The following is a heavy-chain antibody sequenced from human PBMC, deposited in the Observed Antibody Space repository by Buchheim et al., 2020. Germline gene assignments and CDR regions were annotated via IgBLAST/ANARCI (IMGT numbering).Heavy chain of an antibody. CDR1: GYTFTGYY. Sequence: QVQLVQSGAEVKKPGASVKVSCKASGYTFTGYYMHWVRQAPGQGLEWMGWSNPNSGGTNYAQKFQVWVTMTRDKSIGKAYMELSRLTSDDTAVYYCASGGSGYSSGWDYFDYWGQGTL. J-gene: IGHJ4*02. V-gene: IGHV1-2*04. D-gene: IGHD6-19*01. CDR2: SNPNSGGT. CDR3: ASGGSGYSSGWDYFDY.